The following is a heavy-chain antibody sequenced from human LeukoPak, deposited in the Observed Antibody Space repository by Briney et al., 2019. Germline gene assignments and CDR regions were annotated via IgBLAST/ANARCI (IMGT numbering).Heavy chain of an antibody. CDR3: ARDGSYYPFNY. J-gene: IGHJ4*02. CDR1: GFTVSSNY. Sequence: PGGSLRLSCAASGFTVSSNYMSWVRQAPGKGLEWVSVIYSGGSTYYADSVKGRFTISRDNSKNTLYLQMNSLRAEDTAVYYCARDGSYYPFNYWGQGTLVTVSS. V-gene: IGHV3-53*01. D-gene: IGHD1-26*01. CDR2: IYSGGST.